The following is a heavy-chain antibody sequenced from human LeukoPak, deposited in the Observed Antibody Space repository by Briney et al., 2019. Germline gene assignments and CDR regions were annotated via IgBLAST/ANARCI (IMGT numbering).Heavy chain of an antibody. D-gene: IGHD3-10*01. V-gene: IGHV3-49*04. CDR2: IRSKAYGGTT. CDR1: GFTFGDYA. Sequence: GGSPRLSCTASGFTFGDYAMSWVRQAPGKGLEWVGFIRSKAYGGTTEYAASAKGRFTISRDDSKSIAYLQMNSLKTEDTAVYYCTRAPYYGSGSYSLDYWGQGTLVTVSS. CDR3: TRAPYYGSGSYSLDY. J-gene: IGHJ4*02.